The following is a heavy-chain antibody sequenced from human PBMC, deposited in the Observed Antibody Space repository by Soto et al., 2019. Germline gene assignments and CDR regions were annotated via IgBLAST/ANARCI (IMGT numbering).Heavy chain of an antibody. D-gene: IGHD3-16*01. CDR1: GFTFSDYS. V-gene: IGHV3-48*02. CDR2: LNSPDSTI. J-gene: IGHJ2*01. Sequence: EXHLVESGXGLVXPGGSLRLSCTASGFTFSDYSMNWVRXXPGKGLEWVSYLNSPDSTIHYADSMRGRFTISTDNAKNSLYLQMNSLRDDDTALXXCXXXXAGFGPYWYFDLWGRGTLVTVSS. CDR3: XXXXAGFGPYWYFDL.